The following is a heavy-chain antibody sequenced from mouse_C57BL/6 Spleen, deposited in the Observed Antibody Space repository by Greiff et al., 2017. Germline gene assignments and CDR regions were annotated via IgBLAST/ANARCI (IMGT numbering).Heavy chain of an antibody. J-gene: IGHJ1*03. Sequence: QVQLQEPGPGLVAPSPSLSITCTVSGFSLTSYAISWVRQPPGKGLEWLGVIWTGGGTNNNSALNSRLSIRKDNSKSQVFLIMNSLQTDDTARYYCARNYPRDWYFDVWGTGTTVTVSS. V-gene: IGHV2-9-1*01. CDR1: GFSLTSYA. CDR2: IWTGGGT. CDR3: ARNYPRDWYFDV.